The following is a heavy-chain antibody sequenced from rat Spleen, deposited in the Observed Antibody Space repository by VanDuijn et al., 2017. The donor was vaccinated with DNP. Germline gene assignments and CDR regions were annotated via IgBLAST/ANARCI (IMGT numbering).Heavy chain of an antibody. CDR3: ARQDPFDY. CDR2: ISYDGSST. Sequence: EVQLVESGGGLVQPGRSLKLSCAASGFTFSNYGMAWVRQAPTKGLEWVATISYDGSSTYYRDSVKGRFTISRDNAKSTLYLQMDSLRSEDTATYYCARQDPFDYWGQGVMVTVSS. J-gene: IGHJ2*01. V-gene: IGHV5-29*01. CDR1: GFTFSNYG.